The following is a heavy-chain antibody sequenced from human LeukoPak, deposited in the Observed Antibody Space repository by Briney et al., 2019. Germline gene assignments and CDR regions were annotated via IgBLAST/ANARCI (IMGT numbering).Heavy chain of an antibody. V-gene: IGHV1-24*01. CDR2: FDPEEGKT. D-gene: IGHD3-3*01. J-gene: IGHJ5*02. CDR3: ATFRWIAYSNWFDP. Sequence: ASVKVSCKVSGYMLSELSMHWVRQAPGEGLEWMGGFDPEEGKTIYAQKFRGRVIMTEDPSTDTAYMELSSLTSEDTAMYYCATFRWIAYSNWFDPWGQGILVTVSP. CDR1: GYMLSELS.